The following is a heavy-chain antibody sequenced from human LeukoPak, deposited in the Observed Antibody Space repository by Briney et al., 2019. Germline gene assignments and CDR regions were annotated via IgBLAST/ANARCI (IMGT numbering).Heavy chain of an antibody. D-gene: IGHD2-2*01. V-gene: IGHV4-4*09. Sequence: SETLSLTCTVSGGSISSYCWSWIRQPPGKGLEWIGYIYTSGSTDYNPSLKSRVTISVDTSKNQFSLKLSSVTAADTAVYYCARHAHYYYYYMDVWGKGTTATVSS. CDR2: IYTSGST. CDR1: GGSISSYC. J-gene: IGHJ6*03. CDR3: ARHAHYYYYYMDV.